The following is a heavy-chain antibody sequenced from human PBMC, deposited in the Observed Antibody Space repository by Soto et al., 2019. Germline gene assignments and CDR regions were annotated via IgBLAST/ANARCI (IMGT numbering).Heavy chain of an antibody. J-gene: IGHJ3*02. Sequence: GASVKVSCKASGYTFSSYGISWVRQAPGQGLEWMGWISAYNGNTNYEQKFQGRVTMTTDTSTSTAYMELRSLRSDDTAVYYCARDLIPYYPRGEAFDIWGQGTMVTVS. CDR2: ISAYNGNT. D-gene: IGHD3-16*01. CDR3: ARDLIPYYPRGEAFDI. V-gene: IGHV1-18*01. CDR1: GYTFSSYG.